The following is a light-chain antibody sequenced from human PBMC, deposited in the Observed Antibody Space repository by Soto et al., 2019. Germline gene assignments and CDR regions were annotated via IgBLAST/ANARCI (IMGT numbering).Light chain of an antibody. CDR1: QAISVH. CDR2: SAS. CDR3: EKFNTGPLT. Sequence: DIQMTQSPSSLSASVGDRVTITCRASQAISVHLAWYQQKPGKVPKLLLYSASTLQSRVPSRFSGGGSGTDFTRTISSLQPEDVATEYGEKFNTGPLTFGQGTLLEVK. J-gene: IGKJ5*01. V-gene: IGKV1-27*01.